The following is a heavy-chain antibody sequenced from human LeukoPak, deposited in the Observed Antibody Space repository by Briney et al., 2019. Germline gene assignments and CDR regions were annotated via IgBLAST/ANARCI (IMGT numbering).Heavy chain of an antibody. Sequence: ASVKVSCKASGYTFTGYYMHWVRQAPGQGLEWMGWINPNSGGTNYAQKFQGRVTMTRDTSIGTAYMELSRLRSDDTAVYYCARGTPVREQWLVGSYYYMDVWGKGTTVTVSS. CDR2: INPNSGGT. CDR3: ARGTPVREQWLVGSYYYMDV. D-gene: IGHD6-19*01. J-gene: IGHJ6*03. V-gene: IGHV1-2*02. CDR1: GYTFTGYY.